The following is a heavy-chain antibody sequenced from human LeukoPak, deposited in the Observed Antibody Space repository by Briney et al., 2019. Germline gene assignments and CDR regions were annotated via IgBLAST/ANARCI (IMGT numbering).Heavy chain of an antibody. J-gene: IGHJ6*02. CDR2: IYPGDSDT. CDR1: GYSLTSYW. Sequence: GESLKISCQGSGYSLTSYWIGWVRQMPGKGLEWMGIIYPGDSDTRYSPSFQGQVTISADKSISTAYLQWSSLKASDTAMYYCARGLLPYYYYYGMDVWGQGTTVTVSS. D-gene: IGHD3-22*01. V-gene: IGHV5-51*01. CDR3: ARGLLPYYYYYGMDV.